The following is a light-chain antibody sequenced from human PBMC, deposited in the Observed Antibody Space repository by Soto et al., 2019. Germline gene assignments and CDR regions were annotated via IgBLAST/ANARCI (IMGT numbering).Light chain of an antibody. J-gene: IGLJ1*01. Sequence: SYELTQPPAVSVSPGQTASITWSGDKVGDKYACWYQQKPGQSPVLVIYQDSKRPSGIPQRFSGSNSGNTATLTISGTQAMDEAAYYCQAWDSSTAHYVFGTGTKVTVL. CDR1: KVGDKY. V-gene: IGLV3-1*01. CDR2: QDS. CDR3: QAWDSSTAHYV.